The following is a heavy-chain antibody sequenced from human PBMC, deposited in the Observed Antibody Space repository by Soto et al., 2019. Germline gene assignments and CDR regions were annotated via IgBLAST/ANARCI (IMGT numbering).Heavy chain of an antibody. J-gene: IGHJ4*02. CDR3: ARDLIRSRRSLISDFDY. Sequence: ASVKVSCKASGGTFSSYAISWVRQAPGQGLEWMGGIIPIFGTANYAQKFQGRVTITADESTSTAYMELSSLRSEDTAVYYCARDLIRSRRSLISDFDYWGQGTLVTVSS. V-gene: IGHV1-69*13. D-gene: IGHD2-15*01. CDR2: IIPIFGTA. CDR1: GGTFSSYA.